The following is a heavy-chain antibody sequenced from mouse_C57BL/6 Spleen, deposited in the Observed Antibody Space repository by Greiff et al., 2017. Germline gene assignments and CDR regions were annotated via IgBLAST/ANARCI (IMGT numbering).Heavy chain of an antibody. Sequence: EVMLVESGGGLVKPGGSLKLSCAASGFTFSDYGMHWVRQAPEKGLEWVAYISSGSSTIYYADTVKGRFTISRDNAKNTLFLQMTSLRYDDTAMYYCALGCSYWYFDVWGTGTTVTVSS. V-gene: IGHV5-17*01. CDR1: GFTFSDYG. J-gene: IGHJ1*03. CDR3: ALGCSYWYFDV. D-gene: IGHD3-1*01. CDR2: ISSGSSTI.